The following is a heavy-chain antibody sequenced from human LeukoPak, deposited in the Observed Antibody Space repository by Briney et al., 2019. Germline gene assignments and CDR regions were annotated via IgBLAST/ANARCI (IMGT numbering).Heavy chain of an antibody. Sequence: GGSLRLSCAASGFTFSSYWMSWVRQAPGRGLEWVANIKQDGSEKYYVDSVKGRFTISRDNAKNSLYLQMNSLRAEDTAVYYCARESPHYYYGSGISYWGQGTLVTVSS. D-gene: IGHD3-10*01. CDR1: GFTFSSYW. CDR3: ARESPHYYYGSGISY. J-gene: IGHJ4*02. CDR2: IKQDGSEK. V-gene: IGHV3-7*01.